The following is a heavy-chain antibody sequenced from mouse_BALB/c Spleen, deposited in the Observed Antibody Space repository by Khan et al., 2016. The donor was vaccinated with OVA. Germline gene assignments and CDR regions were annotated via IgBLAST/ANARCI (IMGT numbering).Heavy chain of an antibody. Sequence: VQLQQSGTVLARPGASVKMSCKASGYTFTNYWMHWVKQRPGQGLEWIGTIYPGNSDTNYNQKFTGKAKLPAVPSTSTAYMELSSLTNEDSAVYYWARNGFGNYEIWDYWGQGTTLTVSS. J-gene: IGHJ2*01. CDR3: ARNGFGNYEIWDY. CDR2: IYPGNSDT. CDR1: GYTFTNYW. V-gene: IGHV1-5*01. D-gene: IGHD2-1*01.